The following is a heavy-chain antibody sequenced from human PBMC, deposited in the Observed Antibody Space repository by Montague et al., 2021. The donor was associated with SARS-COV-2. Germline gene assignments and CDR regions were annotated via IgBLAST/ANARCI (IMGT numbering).Heavy chain of an antibody. CDR1: GFYFSFA. J-gene: IGHJ4*02. V-gene: IGHV3-30*04. Sequence: SLRLSCAASGFYFSFAMHWVRQAPGKGLEWVALISNDGSNKHYADSVKGRLTISRDNSKSTLYLQVNSLRAEDTAVYYCARESGSFHDGGYFDYWGQGSLVTVSS. D-gene: IGHD1-26*01. CDR2: ISNDGSNK. CDR3: ARESGSFHDGGYFDY.